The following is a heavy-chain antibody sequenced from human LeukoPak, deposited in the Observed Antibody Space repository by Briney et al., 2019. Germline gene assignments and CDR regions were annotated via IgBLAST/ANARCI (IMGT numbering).Heavy chain of an antibody. V-gene: IGHV1-18*01. Sequence: GASVKVSCKASGYTFTSYGISWVRQAPGQGLEWMGWISAYNGNTNYAQKLQGRVTMTTDTSTSTAYMELRSLRSDDTAVYYCARESLWSGYFSDGTDVWGKGTTVTVSS. CDR2: ISAYNGNT. J-gene: IGHJ6*04. CDR3: ARESLWSGYFSDGTDV. D-gene: IGHD3-3*01. CDR1: GYTFTSYG.